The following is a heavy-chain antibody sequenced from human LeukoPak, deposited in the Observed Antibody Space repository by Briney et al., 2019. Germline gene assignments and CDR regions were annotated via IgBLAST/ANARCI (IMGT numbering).Heavy chain of an antibody. J-gene: IGHJ4*02. D-gene: IGHD2-2*01. CDR1: GFTFDDYA. CDR2: ISWNSGSI. Sequence: GGSLRLSCAASGFTFDDYAMHWVRQAPGKGLEWVSGISWNSGSIGYADSVKGRFTISRDNAKNSLYLQMNSLRAEDTALYYCARQDCSSTSCSPDYWGQGTLVTVSS. CDR3: ARQDCSSTSCSPDY. V-gene: IGHV3-9*01.